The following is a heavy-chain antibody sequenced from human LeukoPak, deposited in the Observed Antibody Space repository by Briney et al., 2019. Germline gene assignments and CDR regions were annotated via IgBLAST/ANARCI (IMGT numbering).Heavy chain of an antibody. V-gene: IGHV4-4*07. CDR3: ARNPYYDYVWGSYRTNWFDP. D-gene: IGHD3-16*02. J-gene: IGHJ5*02. CDR1: GGSISSYY. CDR2: IYTSGST. Sequence: KPSETLSLTCTVSGGSISSYYWSWIRQPAGKGLEWIGRIYTSGSTNYNPSLKSRVTMSVDTSKNPFSLKLSSVTAADTAVYYCARNPYYDYVWGSYRTNWFDPWGQGTLVTVSS.